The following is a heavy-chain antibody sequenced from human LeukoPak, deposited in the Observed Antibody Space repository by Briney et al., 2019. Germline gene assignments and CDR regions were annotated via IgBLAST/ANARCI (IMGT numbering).Heavy chain of an antibody. J-gene: IGHJ4*02. CDR3: ASIRPGSSGYSPSDY. D-gene: IGHD3-22*01. V-gene: IGHV3-11*01. CDR1: GFTFSDNY. Sequence: GGSLRLSCAASGFTFSDNYMSWIRQAPGKGLEWVSYISSSGSTIYYADSVKGRFTISRDNAKNSLYLQMNSLRAEDTAVYYCASIRPGSSGYSPSDYWGQGTLVTVSS. CDR2: ISSSGSTI.